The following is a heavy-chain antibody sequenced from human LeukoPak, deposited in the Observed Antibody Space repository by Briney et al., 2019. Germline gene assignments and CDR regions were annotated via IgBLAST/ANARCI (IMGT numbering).Heavy chain of an antibody. V-gene: IGHV4-34*01. J-gene: IGHJ6*03. CDR1: SGSFSDYY. Sequence: PSETLSLTCAVYSGSFSDYYWSWIRQPPGKGLEWIGEINHSGSTNCNPSLKSRVTFSVDTSKNQFSLKLSSVTAADTAIYYCARGYPGYYYYYMDVWGKGTTVTVSS. CDR3: ARGYPGYYYYYMDV. CDR2: INHSGST. D-gene: IGHD2-2*02.